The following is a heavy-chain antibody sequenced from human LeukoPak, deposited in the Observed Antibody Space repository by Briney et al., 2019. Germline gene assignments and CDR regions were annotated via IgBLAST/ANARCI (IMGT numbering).Heavy chain of an antibody. Sequence: GASVKVSCKASGYTFTGYYMHWVRQAPGQGLEWMGWINPNSGGTNYAQKFQDRVTMTRDTSISTAYMELSRLRSDDTAVYYCARGYSSGWYFNGAFDIWGQGTMVTVSS. D-gene: IGHD6-19*01. CDR3: ARGYSSGWYFNGAFDI. J-gene: IGHJ3*02. V-gene: IGHV1-2*02. CDR2: INPNSGGT. CDR1: GYTFTGYY.